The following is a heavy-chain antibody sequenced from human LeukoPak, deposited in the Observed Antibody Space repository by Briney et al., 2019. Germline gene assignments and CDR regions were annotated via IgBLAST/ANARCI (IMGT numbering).Heavy chain of an antibody. CDR2: TYYRSKWYN. Sequence: SQTLSLTCAIYGDSVSSNSAAWNWIRQSPSRGLEWLGRTYYRSKWYNDYAVSVKSRITINPDTSKNQFSLQLNSVTPEDTAVYYCARDPWQYSGYDRDDAFDIWGQGTMVTVSS. J-gene: IGHJ3*02. CDR1: GDSVSSNSAA. CDR3: ARDPWQYSGYDRDDAFDI. D-gene: IGHD5-12*01. V-gene: IGHV6-1*01.